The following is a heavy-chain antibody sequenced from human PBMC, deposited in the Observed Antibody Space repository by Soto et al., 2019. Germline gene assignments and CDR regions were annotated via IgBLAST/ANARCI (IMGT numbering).Heavy chain of an antibody. CDR3: AHRVLRTVFGLATTTAIYFVF. CDR2: IYWDADK. V-gene: IGHV2-5*02. D-gene: IGHD3-3*01. J-gene: IGHJ4*02. Sequence: QITLNESGPTQVKPRQTLTLTCTFSGFSLTTSGVGVGWIRQSPGKAPEWLALIYWDADKRYSPTLKSRLTITKDTSKHQVVLTMADLDPADTATYYCAHRVLRTVFGLATTTAIYFVFWGQGTPVAVSS. CDR1: GFSLTTSGVG.